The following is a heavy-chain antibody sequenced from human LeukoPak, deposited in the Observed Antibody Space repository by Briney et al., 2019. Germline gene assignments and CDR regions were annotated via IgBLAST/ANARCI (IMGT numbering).Heavy chain of an antibody. CDR3: AKSYNYGSGSYYNHFDS. V-gene: IGHV3-23*01. CDR2: VSGSGDST. CDR1: GFTFSSYA. J-gene: IGHJ4*02. Sequence: GGSLRLSCAASGFTFSSYAMSWVRQAPGKGLEWVSTVSGSGDSTYYADSVKGRFTLSRGNSKNTLSLQMNSLRAEDTALYYCAKSYNYGSGSYYNHFDSWGQGTLVTVSS. D-gene: IGHD3-10*01.